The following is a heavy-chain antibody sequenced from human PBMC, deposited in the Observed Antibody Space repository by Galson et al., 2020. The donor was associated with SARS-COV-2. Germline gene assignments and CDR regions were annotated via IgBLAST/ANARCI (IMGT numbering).Heavy chain of an antibody. V-gene: IGHV4-59*12. Sequence: ASETLSLTCTVSGGSINIYYWSWIRQPPGKGLEWIGYLYYGGKTNYNPSLKSRVTISVDTSKNQFSLKLRSVTAADTALYYWAREPTAGETSAYLDAFDLWGQGTMVTVSS. CDR2: LYYGGKT. J-gene: IGHJ3*01. D-gene: IGHD2-21*01. CDR3: AREPTAGETSAYLDAFDL. CDR1: GGSINIYY.